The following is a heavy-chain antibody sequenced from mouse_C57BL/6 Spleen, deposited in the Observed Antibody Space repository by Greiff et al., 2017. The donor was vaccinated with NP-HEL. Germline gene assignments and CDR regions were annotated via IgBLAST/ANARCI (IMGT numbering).Heavy chain of an antibody. CDR3: ATYGSSYGYVDV. D-gene: IGHD1-1*01. CDR2: IWRGGST. Sequence: QVQLKQSGPGLVQPSQSLSITCTVSGFSLTSYGVHWVRQSPGKGLEWLGVIWRGGSTDYNAAFMSRLSITKDNSKDQVFIKMNSLQADDTAIYYCATYGSSYGYVDVWGTGTTVTVSS. J-gene: IGHJ1*03. CDR1: GFSLTSYG. V-gene: IGHV2-5*01.